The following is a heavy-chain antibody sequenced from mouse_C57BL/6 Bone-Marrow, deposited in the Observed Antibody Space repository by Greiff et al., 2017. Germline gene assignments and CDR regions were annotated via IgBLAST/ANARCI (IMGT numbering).Heavy chain of an antibody. V-gene: IGHV1-50*01. CDR2: IDPSDSYT. J-gene: IGHJ3*01. CDR1: GYTFTSYW. CDR3: ARDGYYDWFAY. D-gene: IGHD2-3*01. Sequence: QVQLQQPGAELVKPGASVKLSCKASGYTFTSYWMPWVKQRPGQGLEWIGEIDPSDSYTNYNQKFKGKATFTGDTSSSTAYMQLSSLTSEDSAVYYCARDGYYDWFAYWGQGTPVTVSA.